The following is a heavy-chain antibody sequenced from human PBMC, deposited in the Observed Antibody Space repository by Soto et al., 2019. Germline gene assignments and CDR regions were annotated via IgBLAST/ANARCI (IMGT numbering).Heavy chain of an antibody. Sequence: GESLKISCQGSGYSFTSYWIGWVRQMPGKGLEWMGIIYPGDSDTRYSPSFQGQVTISADKSISTAYLQWSSLKASDTAMYYCASHRQGIVATILNYYYYGMDVWGQGTTVTVSS. CDR2: IYPGDSDT. J-gene: IGHJ6*02. V-gene: IGHV5-51*01. CDR3: ASHRQGIVATILNYYYYGMDV. D-gene: IGHD5-12*01. CDR1: GYSFTSYW.